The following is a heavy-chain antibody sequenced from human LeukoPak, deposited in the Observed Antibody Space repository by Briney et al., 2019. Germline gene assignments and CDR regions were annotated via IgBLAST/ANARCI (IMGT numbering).Heavy chain of an antibody. D-gene: IGHD3-16*01. J-gene: IGHJ5*02. V-gene: IGHV4-59*01. Sequence: SETLSLTCTVSGGSISSSYWSWIRQPPGQGLEWIGYIYNSGSTNYNPSLKSRVTISVDTSKNQFSLKLSSVTAADTALYYCARDLGNSESWFDPWGQGTLVTVSS. CDR1: GGSISSSY. CDR2: IYNSGST. CDR3: ARDLGNSESWFDP.